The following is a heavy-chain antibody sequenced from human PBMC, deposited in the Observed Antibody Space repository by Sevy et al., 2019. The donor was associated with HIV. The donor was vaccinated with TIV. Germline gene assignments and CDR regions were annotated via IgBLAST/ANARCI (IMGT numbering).Heavy chain of an antibody. CDR3: ARNNCSITNCYMGDVFDI. D-gene: IGHD2-2*02. Sequence: GGSLRLSCAASGFTFSTYSMHWVRQAPGKGLEWVSSISFSSNYIYYADSMKGRFTVSRDNARNSLYLQMNSLRAEDTAVYYCARNNCSITNCYMGDVFDIWGQGTMVTVSS. CDR1: GFTFSTYS. V-gene: IGHV3-21*01. CDR2: ISFSSNYI. J-gene: IGHJ3*02.